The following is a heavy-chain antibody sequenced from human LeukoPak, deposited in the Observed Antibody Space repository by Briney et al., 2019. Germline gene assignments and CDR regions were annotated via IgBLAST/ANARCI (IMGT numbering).Heavy chain of an antibody. Sequence: GGSLRLSCAASGFTFSTYAMSWVRQAPGKGVEWVSAIVGSGGTTYYADFVKGRFTISRDNSKNTLHLQMSSLRAEDTAIYYCAKDREATYLWGFLDYWGQGTLVTVSS. CDR2: IVGSGGTT. D-gene: IGHD5-24*01. CDR3: AKDREATYLWGFLDY. V-gene: IGHV3-23*01. J-gene: IGHJ4*02. CDR1: GFTFSTYA.